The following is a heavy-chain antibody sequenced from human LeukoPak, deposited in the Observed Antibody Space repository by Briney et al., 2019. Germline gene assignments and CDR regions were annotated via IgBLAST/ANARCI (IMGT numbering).Heavy chain of an antibody. CDR3: ATIKRGNIFGFFDF. V-gene: IGHV4-34*01. CDR2: INHSGST. CDR1: GGSFSGYY. J-gene: IGHJ4*02. D-gene: IGHD5-18*01. Sequence: SETLSLTCAVYGGSFSGYYWSWIRQPPGKGLGWIGEINHSGSTNYNPSLKSRVTISVDTSKNQFSLRLTSVTAADTAVYYCATIKRGNIFGFFDFWGQGILVTVSS.